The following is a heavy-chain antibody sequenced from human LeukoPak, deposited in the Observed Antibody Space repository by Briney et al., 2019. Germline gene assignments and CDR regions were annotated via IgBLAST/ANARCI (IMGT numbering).Heavy chain of an antibody. V-gene: IGHV3-30*02. D-gene: IGHD1-26*01. CDR2: IRYDGSNK. CDR3: AKDIPQSIVGASNWFDP. Sequence: GGSLRLSCAASGFTFSSYGMHWVRQAPGKGLEWVAFIRYDGSNKYYADSVKGRFTISRDNSKNTLYLQMNSLRAEDTAVYYCAKDIPQSIVGASNWFDPWGQGTLVTVSS. J-gene: IGHJ5*02. CDR1: GFTFSSYG.